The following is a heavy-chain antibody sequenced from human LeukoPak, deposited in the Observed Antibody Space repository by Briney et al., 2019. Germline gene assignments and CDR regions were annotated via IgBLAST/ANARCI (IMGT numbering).Heavy chain of an antibody. CDR2: ISSSSSTI. V-gene: IGHV3-48*01. CDR1: EFTFSTYS. D-gene: IGHD3-10*01. J-gene: IGHJ5*02. CDR3: AASVSHRLLWFGEPTGAYNWFDP. Sequence: GSLRLSCAASEFTFSTYSMDWVRQAPGKGLEWVSYISSSSSTIYYADSVKGRFTISRDNAKNSLYLQMNSLRAEDTAVYYCAASVSHRLLWFGEPTGAYNWFDPWGQGTLVTVSS.